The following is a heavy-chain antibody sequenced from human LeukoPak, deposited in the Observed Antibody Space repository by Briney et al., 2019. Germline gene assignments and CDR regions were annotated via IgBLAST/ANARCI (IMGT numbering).Heavy chain of an antibody. CDR3: ARKNYCSGGSCYSRGWFDP. D-gene: IGHD2-15*01. V-gene: IGHV1-3*01. J-gene: IGHJ5*02. Sequence: ASVKVSCKASGYTFTSYAMHWVRQAPGQRLEWMGWINAGNGNTKYSQKFQGRVTITRDTSASTAYMELSSLRSEDTAVCYCARKNYCSGGSCYSRGWFDPWGQGTLVTVSS. CDR2: INAGNGNT. CDR1: GYTFTSYA.